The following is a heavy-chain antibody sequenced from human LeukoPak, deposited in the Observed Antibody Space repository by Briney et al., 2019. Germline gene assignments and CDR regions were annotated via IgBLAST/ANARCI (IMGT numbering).Heavy chain of an antibody. V-gene: IGHV1-24*01. D-gene: IGHD1-26*01. Sequence: ASVKVSCKVSGYTLTELSMHWVRQAPGKGLEWMGGFDPEDGETIYTQKFQGRVTMTEDTSTDTAYMELSSLRSEDTAVYYCATDIVGAPDAFDIWGQGTMITVSS. CDR3: ATDIVGAPDAFDI. CDR1: GYTLTELS. CDR2: FDPEDGET. J-gene: IGHJ3*02.